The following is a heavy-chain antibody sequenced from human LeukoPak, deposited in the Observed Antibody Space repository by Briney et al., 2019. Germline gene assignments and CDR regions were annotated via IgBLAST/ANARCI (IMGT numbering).Heavy chain of an antibody. Sequence: ASAKVSCKAFGYTFTSNYMHWVRQAPGQGPEWMGVISPSGGSTTYAQKFQGRVTLTRDMSTSTDYLELSSLRSEDTAVYYCARDNSVRDEAWWFNPWGQGTLVTVSP. V-gene: IGHV1-46*01. CDR1: GYTFTSNY. J-gene: IGHJ5*02. CDR3: ARDNSVRDEAWWFNP. CDR2: ISPSGGST. D-gene: IGHD5-24*01.